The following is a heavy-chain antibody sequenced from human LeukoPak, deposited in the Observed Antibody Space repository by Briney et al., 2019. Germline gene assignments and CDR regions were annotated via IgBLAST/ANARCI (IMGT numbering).Heavy chain of an antibody. CDR1: GFSFNIYA. J-gene: IGHJ4*02. Sequence: GGSPRLSCAASGFSFNIYAMSWVRQAPGKGLEWVSAISGSGGSTYYADSVKGRFTISRDNSKNTLYLQMNSLRAEDTAVYYCAKDRAGITVAGDNGIDYWGQGTLVTVSS. D-gene: IGHD6-19*01. CDR2: ISGSGGST. CDR3: AKDRAGITVAGDNGIDY. V-gene: IGHV3-23*01.